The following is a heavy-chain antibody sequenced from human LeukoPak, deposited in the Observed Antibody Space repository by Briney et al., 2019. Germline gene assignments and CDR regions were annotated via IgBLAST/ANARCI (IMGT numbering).Heavy chain of an antibody. Sequence: GGSLRLSCAASGFTVSSNYMSWVRQAPGKGLEWVGRTRKKVNSYTTEYAASVKGRFTISRDDSKNSLYLQMNSLKTEDTAVYYCARSYGSGTYPFDYWGQGTLVTVSS. V-gene: IGHV3-72*01. J-gene: IGHJ4*02. D-gene: IGHD3-10*01. CDR1: GFTVSSNY. CDR3: ARSYGSGTYPFDY. CDR2: TRKKVNSYTT.